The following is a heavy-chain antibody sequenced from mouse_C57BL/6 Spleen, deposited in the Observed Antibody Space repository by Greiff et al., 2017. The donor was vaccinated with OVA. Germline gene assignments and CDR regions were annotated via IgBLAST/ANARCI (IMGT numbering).Heavy chain of an antibody. CDR1: GYSFTGYY. D-gene: IGHD4-1*01. CDR2: INPSTGGT. J-gene: IGHJ3*01. CDR3: ASSWDGRFAY. Sequence: VQLQQSGPELVKPGASVKISCKASGYSFTGYYMNWVKQSPEKSLEWIGEINPSTGGTTYNQKFKAKATLTVDKSSSTAYMQLKSLTSEDSAVYYCASSWDGRFAYWGQGTLGTVSA. V-gene: IGHV1-42*01.